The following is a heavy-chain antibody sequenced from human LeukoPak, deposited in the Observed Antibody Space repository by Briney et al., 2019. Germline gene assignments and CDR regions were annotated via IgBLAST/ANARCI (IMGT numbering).Heavy chain of an antibody. CDR2: ISSSSSYI. Sequence: GGSLRLSCAASGFTFSSYSMNWVRQAPGKGLEWVSSISSSSSYIYYADSVKGRLTISRDNAKSSLYLQMNSLRAEDTAVYYCARDWDRGIDYWGQGTLVTVSS. CDR3: ARDWDRGIDY. CDR1: GFTFSSYS. J-gene: IGHJ4*02. V-gene: IGHV3-21*01. D-gene: IGHD1-26*01.